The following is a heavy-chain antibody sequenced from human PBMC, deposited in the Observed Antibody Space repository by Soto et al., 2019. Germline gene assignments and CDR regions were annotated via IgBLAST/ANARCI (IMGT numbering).Heavy chain of an antibody. J-gene: IGHJ4*02. CDR2: INTDGSST. Sequence: EVQLVESGGGLVQPGGSLRLSCAVSGFTFSSFWMHWVRQAPGEGLVWVSRINTDGSSTSYADSVKGRFTISRDNAKNTLYLQMNSLRVEDMAMNYCAKRGVHTFGLSYWGQGTLVTVSS. D-gene: IGHD3-10*01. CDR1: GFTFSSFW. CDR3: AKRGVHTFGLSY. V-gene: IGHV3-74*01.